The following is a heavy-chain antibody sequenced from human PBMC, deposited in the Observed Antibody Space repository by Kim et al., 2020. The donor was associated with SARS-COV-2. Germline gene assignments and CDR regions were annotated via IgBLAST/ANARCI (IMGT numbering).Heavy chain of an antibody. V-gene: IGHV3-23*01. CDR2: ISASGGST. J-gene: IGHJ4*02. CDR3: AKDTTVWPSTLDY. CDR1: GFTFSSSV. D-gene: IGHD2-2*01. Sequence: GGSLRLSCVASGFTFSSSVMNWVRQTPGKGLEWVAAISASGGSTYYADSVQGRFTISTDNSKNTLYLQMNSLRAEDTAVYYCAKDTTVWPSTLDYWGQGTLVTVSS.